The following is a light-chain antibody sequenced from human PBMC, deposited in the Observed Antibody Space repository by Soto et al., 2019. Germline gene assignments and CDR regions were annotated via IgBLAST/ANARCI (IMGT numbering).Light chain of an antibody. CDR3: QQYGSSPWT. J-gene: IGKJ1*01. V-gene: IGKV3-20*01. CDR2: GAS. CDR1: QSVSSSY. Sequence: IVVTQSPCTLSLSTGERATLSCRASQSVSSSYLAWYQQKPGQAPRLLIYGASSRATGIPDRFSGSGSGTDFTLTISRLEPEDFAVYYCQQYGSSPWTFGQGTKVDIK.